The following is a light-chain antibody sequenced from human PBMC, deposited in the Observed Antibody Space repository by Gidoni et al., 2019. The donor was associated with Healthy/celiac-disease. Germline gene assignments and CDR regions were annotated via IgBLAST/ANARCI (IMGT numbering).Light chain of an antibody. V-gene: IGKV1-33*01. CDR1: QDISNY. J-gene: IGKJ1*01. CDR3: QLERT. Sequence: DIQMTQSPSSLSASVGDRVTITCQASQDISNYLNWYQQKPGKAPKLLIYDASNLETGVPSRFSGSGSGTDFTFTISSLQPEDIATYYCQLERTFGQGTKVEIK. CDR2: DAS.